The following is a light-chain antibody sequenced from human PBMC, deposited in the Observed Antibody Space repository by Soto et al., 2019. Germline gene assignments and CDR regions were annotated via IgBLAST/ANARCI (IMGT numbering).Light chain of an antibody. CDR2: DAS. J-gene: IGKJ3*01. CDR3: QQRSNWPPEVT. V-gene: IGKV3-11*01. CDR1: QSVRSS. Sequence: EIVLTQSPDTLSLSPGERATLSCRASQSVRSSLAWYQQKPGQAPRPLIYDASNRATGIPARFSGSGSGTDFTLTISSLEPEDFAVYYCQQRSNWPPEVTFGPGTKVDIK.